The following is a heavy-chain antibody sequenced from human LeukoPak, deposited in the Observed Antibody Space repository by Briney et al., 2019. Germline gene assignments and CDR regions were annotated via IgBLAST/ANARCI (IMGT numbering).Heavy chain of an antibody. CDR3: ARGVPHIAVAGTYSDY. Sequence: SVKVSCKASGGTFSSYAISWVRQAPGQGLEWMGRIIPILGIANYAQKFQGRVTITADKSTSTAYMELSSLRSEDTAVYYCARGVPHIAVAGTYSDYWGQGTLVTVSS. J-gene: IGHJ4*02. D-gene: IGHD6-19*01. CDR2: IIPILGIA. CDR1: GGTFSSYA. V-gene: IGHV1-69*04.